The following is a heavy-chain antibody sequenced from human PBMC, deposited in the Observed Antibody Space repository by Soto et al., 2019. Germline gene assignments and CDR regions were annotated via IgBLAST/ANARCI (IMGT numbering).Heavy chain of an antibody. Sequence: SETLSLTCAVYGGSFSGYYWSWIRQPPGKGLEWIGEINHSGSTNYNPSLKSRVTISVDTSKNQFSLKLSSVTAADTAVYYCARGLGFSAGWFDPWGQGTLVTVSS. D-gene: IGHD6-19*01. CDR1: GGSFSGYY. V-gene: IGHV4-34*01. CDR3: ARGLGFSAGWFDP. J-gene: IGHJ5*02. CDR2: INHSGST.